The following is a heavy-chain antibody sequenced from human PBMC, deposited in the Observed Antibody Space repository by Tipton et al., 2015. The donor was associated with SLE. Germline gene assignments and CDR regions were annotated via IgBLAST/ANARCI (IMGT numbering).Heavy chain of an antibody. J-gene: IGHJ3*02. CDR3: AREEVITTAFDI. CDR2: ISSSSSYI. CDR1: GFTFSSHS. V-gene: IGHV3-21*03. Sequence: SLRLSCAASGFTFSSHSMNWIRQAPGKGLEWVSFISSSSSYIYYADSVKGRFTISRDNAKKSPYLQMNSLRAEDTAVYYCAREEVITTAFDIWGQGTMVTVSS. D-gene: IGHD3-22*01.